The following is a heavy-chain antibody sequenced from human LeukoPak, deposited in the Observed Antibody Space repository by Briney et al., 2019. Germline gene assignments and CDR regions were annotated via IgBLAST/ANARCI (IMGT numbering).Heavy chain of an antibody. D-gene: IGHD5/OR15-5a*01. CDR1: GYTFTGYY. CDR2: INPNSGGT. Sequence: ASVKVSCKASGYTFTGYYMHWVRQAPGQGLEWMGWINPNSGGTNYAQKFQGRVTMTRDTSISTAYMELSRLRSDDTAVYYCARGIDSVKVPWFDPWGQGTLVTVSS. CDR3: ARGIDSVKVPWFDP. J-gene: IGHJ5*02. V-gene: IGHV1-2*02.